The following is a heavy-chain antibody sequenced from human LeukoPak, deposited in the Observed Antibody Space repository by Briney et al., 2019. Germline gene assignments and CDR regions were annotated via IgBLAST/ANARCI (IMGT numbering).Heavy chain of an antibody. V-gene: IGHV4-34*01. J-gene: IGHJ6*02. Sequence: PWETLSLTCAVYGGSFSGYYWSWIRRPPGKGLEWIGEINHSGSTNYNPSLKSRVTISVDTSKNQFSLKLSSVTAADTAVYYCARGAPWGNGMDVWGQGTTVTVSS. CDR2: INHSGST. D-gene: IGHD3-16*01. CDR3: ARGAPWGNGMDV. CDR1: GGSFSGYY.